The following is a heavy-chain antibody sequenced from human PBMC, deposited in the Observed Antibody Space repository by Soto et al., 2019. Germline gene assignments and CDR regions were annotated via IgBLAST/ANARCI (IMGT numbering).Heavy chain of an antibody. CDR3: AKAAVDWNDADAFDS. J-gene: IGHJ3*02. V-gene: IGHV3-23*01. Sequence: EVQLLESGGDLAQPGGSLRLSCAASGFTFSIYAMSWVRQAPGKGLEWVAAISKGGDDTFYADSVKGRFTISRDNSINTLSLQMNTLRVEDTAVYYCAKAAVDWNDADAFDSWGQGTMVTVSS. D-gene: IGHD1-1*01. CDR1: GFTFSIYA. CDR2: ISKGGDDT.